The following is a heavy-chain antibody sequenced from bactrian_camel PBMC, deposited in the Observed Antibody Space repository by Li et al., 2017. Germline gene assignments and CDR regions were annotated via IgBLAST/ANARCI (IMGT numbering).Heavy chain of an antibody. CDR3: AVEGDGDYCVPGALVFGF. CDR1: GYTKRRGC. J-gene: IGHJ6*01. Sequence: HVQLVESGGGSVQAGGSLRLSCVISGYTKRRGCMGWFRQAPGKDREGVAVIDNDGATRYEKAVQGRFTLTKDNAENTLYLQMGRLKPEDTAMYYCAVEGDGDYCVPGALVFGFWDQGTQVTVS. D-gene: IGHD1*01. V-gene: IGHV3S26*01. CDR2: IDNDGAT.